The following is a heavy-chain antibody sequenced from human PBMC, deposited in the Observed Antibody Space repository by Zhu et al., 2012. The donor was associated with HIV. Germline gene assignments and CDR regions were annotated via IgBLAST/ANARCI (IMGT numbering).Heavy chain of an antibody. CDR2: SIIVGGT. V-gene: IGHV4-30-4*01. CDR3: ASGSDTVATISS. J-gene: IGHJ5*02. CDR1: GGSISSGDYY. Sequence: QVQLQESGPGLVKPSQTLSLTCAVSGGSISSGDYYWSWIRQPPGKGRGGGVGLRSIIVGGTYYNPSLKSRLTISVDTSKTKFSLKLTSVTAADTAVYYCASGSDTVATISSWGQGTLVTVSS. D-gene: IGHD5-12*01.